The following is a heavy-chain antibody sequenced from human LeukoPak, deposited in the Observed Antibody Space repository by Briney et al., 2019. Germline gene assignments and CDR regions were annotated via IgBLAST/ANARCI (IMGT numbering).Heavy chain of an antibody. D-gene: IGHD2-2*01. J-gene: IGHJ4*02. CDR3: ARLTLPYCSSTSCYEDY. CDR1: GGSFSGYY. CDR2: IYYSGST. V-gene: IGHV4-34*01. Sequence: PSETLSLTCAVYGGSFSGYYWSWIRQPPGKGLEWIGSIYYSGSTYYNPSLKSRVTISVDTSKNQFSLKLSSVTAADTAVYYCARLTLPYCSSTSCYEDYWGQGTLVTVSS.